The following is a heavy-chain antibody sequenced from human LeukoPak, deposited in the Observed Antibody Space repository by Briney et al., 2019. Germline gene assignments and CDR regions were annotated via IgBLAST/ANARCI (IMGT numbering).Heavy chain of an antibody. CDR3: ARVKLAAGCLDY. D-gene: IGHD5/OR15-5a*01. V-gene: IGHV3-21*05. CDR2: ISSSSYI. J-gene: IGHJ4*02. Sequence: GGSLRLSCAASGFTFSSYEMNWVRQAPGKGLEWVSYISSSSYIYYADSVKGRFTISRDNAKNSLYLQMNSLRAEDTAVYYCARVKLAAGCLDYWGQGTLVTVSS. CDR1: GFTFSSYE.